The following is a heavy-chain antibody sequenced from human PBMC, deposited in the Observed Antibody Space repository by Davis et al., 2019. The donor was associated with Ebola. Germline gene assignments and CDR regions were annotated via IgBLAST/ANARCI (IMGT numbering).Heavy chain of an antibody. D-gene: IGHD5-18*01. CDR3: AGGYSYGYGYYYYYGMDV. Sequence: SETLSLTCAVYGGSFSGYYWSWIRQPPGKGLEWIGEINHSGSTNYNPSLKSRVTISVDTSKNQFSLKLSSVTAADTAVYYCAGGYSYGYGYYYYYGMDVWGQGTTVTVSS. CDR1: GGSFSGYY. J-gene: IGHJ6*02. V-gene: IGHV4-34*01. CDR2: INHSGST.